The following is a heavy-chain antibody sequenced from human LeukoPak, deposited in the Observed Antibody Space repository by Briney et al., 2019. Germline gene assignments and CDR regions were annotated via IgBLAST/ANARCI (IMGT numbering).Heavy chain of an antibody. J-gene: IGHJ4*02. Sequence: GSLRLSCAASGFTFSSYSMNWVRQAPGKGLEWVSYISGSSPIMSSSRSTIYYADSVKGRFTISRDNAKNSLYLQMNSLRAEDTAVYYCARDGDGGIAVAGTSYWGQGTLVTVSS. V-gene: IGHV3-48*01. D-gene: IGHD6-19*01. CDR3: ARDGDGGIAVAGTSY. CDR2: ISGSSPIMSSSRSTI. CDR1: GFTFSSYS.